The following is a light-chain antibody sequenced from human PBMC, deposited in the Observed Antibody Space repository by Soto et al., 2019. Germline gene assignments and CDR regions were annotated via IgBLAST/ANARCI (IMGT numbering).Light chain of an antibody. Sequence: QSVLPQPRSESGSPGQSVTISCTGTSCDVGGSNHVSWYQHHPGKAPIFLIYDVSKRPSGVPDRFSGSTSGNTASLISCGLQAEDEADYYCCSSAGSYTFVFGTGTKLTVL. J-gene: IGLJ1*01. CDR2: DVS. CDR3: CSSAGSYTFV. CDR1: SCDVGGSNH. V-gene: IGLV2-11*01.